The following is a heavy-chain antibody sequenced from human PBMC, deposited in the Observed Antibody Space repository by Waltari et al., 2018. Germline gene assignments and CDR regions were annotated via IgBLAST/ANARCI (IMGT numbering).Heavy chain of an antibody. CDR2: IYTSGST. J-gene: IGHJ5*02. V-gene: IGHV4-61*02. CDR3: AREQQLGFRTGWFDP. Sequence: QVQLQESGPGLVKPSQTLSLPCTVSGGSISSGSYYWSWIRPPAGKGLEWIGRIYTSGSTNYNPSLKSRVTISVDTSKNQFSLKLSSVTAADTAVYYCAREQQLGFRTGWFDPWGQGTLVTVSS. CDR1: GGSISSGSYY. D-gene: IGHD6-13*01.